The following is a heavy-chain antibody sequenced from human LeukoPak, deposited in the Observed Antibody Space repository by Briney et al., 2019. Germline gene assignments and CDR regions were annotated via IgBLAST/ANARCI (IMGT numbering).Heavy chain of an antibody. J-gene: IGHJ5*02. CDR2: INPNSGGT. Sequence: ASVKVSCKASGGTFSSYAISWVRQAPGQGLEWMGWINPNSGGTNYAQKFQGRVTMTRDTSISTAYMELSRLRSDDTAVYYCARGSSSLVHRNWFDPWGQGTLVTVSS. D-gene: IGHD6-6*01. CDR1: GGTFSSYA. CDR3: ARGSSSLVHRNWFDP. V-gene: IGHV1-2*02.